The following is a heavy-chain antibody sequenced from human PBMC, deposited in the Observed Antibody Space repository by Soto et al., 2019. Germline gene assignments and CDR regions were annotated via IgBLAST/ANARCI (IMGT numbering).Heavy chain of an antibody. CDR1: GFTVSSNY. J-gene: IGHJ5*02. Sequence: GGSLRLSWAASGFTVSSNYMIWVRQAPGKGLEWVSVIYSGGSTYYADSVKGRFTISRDNSKNTLYLQMNSLRAEDTAVYYCARLVWFEGWFDPWGQGTLVTVSS. V-gene: IGHV3-66*01. CDR2: IYSGGST. CDR3: ARLVWFEGWFDP. D-gene: IGHD3-10*01.